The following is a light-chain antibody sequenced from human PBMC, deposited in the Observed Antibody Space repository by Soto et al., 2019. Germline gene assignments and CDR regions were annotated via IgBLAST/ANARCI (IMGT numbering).Light chain of an antibody. CDR1: QSVGSK. J-gene: IGKJ4*01. Sequence: EIVMTQSPATLSVSPGERATLSCRASQSVGSKLAWYQQKPGQAPRLLIYGTSTRATAIPARFSGSGSGTEFTLTISSLQSEDFAVYYCQQYSNWLQLTFGGGTKVEI. CDR3: QQYSNWLQLT. CDR2: GTS. V-gene: IGKV3-15*01.